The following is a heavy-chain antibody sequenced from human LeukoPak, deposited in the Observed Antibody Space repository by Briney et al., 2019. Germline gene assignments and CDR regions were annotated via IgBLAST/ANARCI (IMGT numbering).Heavy chain of an antibody. CDR1: GFTFSSYA. CDR2: ISYDGSNK. D-gene: IGHD6-19*01. V-gene: IGHV3-30*04. J-gene: IGHJ5*02. Sequence: GGSLRLSCAASGFTFSSYAMHWVRQAPGKGLEWVAVISYDGSNKYYADSVKGRFTIFRDNSKNTLYLQMNSLRAADTAVFYCAKGPSGYSSGDNWFDPWGQGTLVTVSS. CDR3: AKGPSGYSSGDNWFDP.